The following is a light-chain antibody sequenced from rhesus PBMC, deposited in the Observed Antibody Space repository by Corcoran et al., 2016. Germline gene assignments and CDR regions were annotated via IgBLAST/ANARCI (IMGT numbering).Light chain of an antibody. J-gene: IGKJ2*01. CDR2: DAN. CDR1: QGISTY. Sequence: DIQMTQSPSSLSASVGDRVTITCRASQGISTYLNWYQQKPGKAPKLLIYDANRLESGAPSRFSGRGSGKEFTFTISSLQPEDFTTYYCQQYNSLPYTFGQGTKAEIK. CDR3: QQYNSLPYT. V-gene: IGKV1-32*01.